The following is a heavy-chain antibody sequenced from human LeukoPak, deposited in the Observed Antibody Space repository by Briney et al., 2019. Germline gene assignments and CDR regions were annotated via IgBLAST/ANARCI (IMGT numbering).Heavy chain of an antibody. D-gene: IGHD6-19*01. V-gene: IGHV3-48*03. Sequence: GGSLRLSCAASGFSLSTYEINWVRQAPGKGLEWLSYISSSGTTIYNTDSVNGRFTMSRDNAKNSLYLQMNSLRGEDTAVYYCAAVINNYYYGMAVWGQGTRLTVSS. CDR1: GFSLSTYE. J-gene: IGHJ6*01. CDR2: ISSSGTTI. CDR3: AAVINNYYYGMAV.